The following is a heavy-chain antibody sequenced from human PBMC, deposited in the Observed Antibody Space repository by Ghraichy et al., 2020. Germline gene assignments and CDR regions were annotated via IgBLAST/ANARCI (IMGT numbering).Heavy chain of an antibody. CDR3: ANPTVPSYYYGMDV. V-gene: IGHV3-23*01. CDR2: ISGSGGST. CDR1: GFTFSSYA. J-gene: IGHJ6*02. Sequence: GGSLRLSCAASGFTFSSYAMSWVRQAPGKGLEWVSAISGSGGSTYYADSVKGRFTISRDNSKNTLYLQMNSLRAEDTAVYYCANPTVPSYYYGMDVWGQGTTVPVSS. D-gene: IGHD4-17*01.